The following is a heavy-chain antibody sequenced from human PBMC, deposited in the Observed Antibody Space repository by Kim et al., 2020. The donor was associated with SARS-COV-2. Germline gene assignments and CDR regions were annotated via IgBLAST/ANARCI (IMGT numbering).Heavy chain of an antibody. CDR2: IYYSGST. CDR1: GGSISSYY. J-gene: IGHJ5*02. V-gene: IGHV4-59*01. D-gene: IGHD3-10*01. CDR3: ARDTIVMVRGVIWNWFDP. Sequence: SETLSLTCTVSGGSISSYYWSWIRQPPGKGLEWIGYIYYSGSTNYNPSLKSRVTISVDTSKNQFSLKLSSVTAADTAVYYCARDTIVMVRGVIWNWFDPWGQGTLVTVSS.